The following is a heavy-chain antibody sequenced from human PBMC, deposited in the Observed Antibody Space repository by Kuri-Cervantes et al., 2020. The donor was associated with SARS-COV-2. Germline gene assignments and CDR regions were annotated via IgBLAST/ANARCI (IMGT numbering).Heavy chain of an antibody. V-gene: IGHV3-21*01. J-gene: IGHJ4*02. CDR1: GFTFSAYT. D-gene: IGHD4-17*01. Sequence: GESLKISCVASGFTFSAYTLNWVRQAPGKGLEWVSSITGSSVYISYADSLKGRFTISRDNAKNSLYLQMNSLRAEDTAVYYCARSPGDGDYDPFDYWGQGTLVTVSS. CDR3: ARSPGDGDYDPFDY. CDR2: ITGSSVYI.